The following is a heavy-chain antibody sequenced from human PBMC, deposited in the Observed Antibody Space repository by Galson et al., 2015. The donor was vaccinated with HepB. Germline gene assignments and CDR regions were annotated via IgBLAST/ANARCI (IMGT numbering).Heavy chain of an antibody. Sequence: ETLSLPCTVSGGSITSSSYYWGWIRQPPGKGLEWIGSISYSGSTYYNPSLKSRVTISVYTSTNQYSLKLITVTAAVTAAYYCSRVNVLIVYAMDYWGQGTLVTVS. CDR3: SRVNVLIVYAMDY. CDR1: GGSITSSSYY. V-gene: IGHV4-39*07. CDR2: ISYSGST. J-gene: IGHJ4*02. D-gene: IGHD2-8*01.